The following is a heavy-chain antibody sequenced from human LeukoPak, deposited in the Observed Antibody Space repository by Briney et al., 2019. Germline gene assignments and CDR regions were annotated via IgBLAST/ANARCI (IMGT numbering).Heavy chain of an antibody. D-gene: IGHD3-3*01. CDR2: ISAYNGNT. Sequence: ASVKVSCKASGYTFTSYGISWVRQAPGQGLEWMGWISAYNGNTNYAQKLQGRVTINTDTSTSTAYMELRSLRSDDTAVYYCARGLSSITIFGVVTIGIDYWGQGTLVTVSS. V-gene: IGHV1-18*01. CDR1: GYTFTSYG. CDR3: ARGLSSITIFGVVTIGIDY. J-gene: IGHJ4*02.